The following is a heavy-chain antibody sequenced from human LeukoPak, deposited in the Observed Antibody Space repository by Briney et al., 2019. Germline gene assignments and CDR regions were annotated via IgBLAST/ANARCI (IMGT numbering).Heavy chain of an antibody. CDR1: GFTFSNAW. J-gene: IGHJ4*02. V-gene: IGHV3-15*01. Sequence: GGSLRLSCAASGFTFSNAWMSWVRQAPGKGPEWVGRIKSKTDGGTTDYAAPVKGGFTISRDDSKNTLYLQMNSLKTEDTAVYYCTTDTAYSSGWYPFFDYWGQGTLVTVSS. CDR2: IKSKTDGGTT. CDR3: TTDTAYSSGWYPFFDY. D-gene: IGHD6-19*01.